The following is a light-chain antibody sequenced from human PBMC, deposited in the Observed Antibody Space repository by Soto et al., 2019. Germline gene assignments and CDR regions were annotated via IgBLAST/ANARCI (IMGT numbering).Light chain of an antibody. CDR1: SSDVGAYNY. CDR2: DVS. CDR3: SSYTSSSTVI. V-gene: IGLV2-14*03. J-gene: IGLJ2*01. Sequence: QSALTQPASVSGSPDQPITIPCTETSSDVGAYNYVSWYQQHPGKAPKLMIYDVSNRPSGVSNRFSGSKSVNTASLTISGLQAEDEADYYCSSYTSSSTVIFGGGTKLTVL.